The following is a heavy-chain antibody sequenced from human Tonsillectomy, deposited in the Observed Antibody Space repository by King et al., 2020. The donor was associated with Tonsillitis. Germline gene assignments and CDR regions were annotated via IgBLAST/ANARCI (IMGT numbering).Heavy chain of an antibody. D-gene: IGHD3-9*01. Sequence: QLVQSGAEVKKPGASVKVSCKASGYTFTSYGISWVRQAPGHGLEWMGWTSAYNGNTNYAQKLQGRVTMTTDTSTRTAYMELRSLRSDDTAVYYCARDTDILTGYPYYYYCMDVWGHGSTVTVS. CDR1: GYTFTSYG. CDR2: TSAYNGNT. J-gene: IGHJ6*02. V-gene: IGHV1-18*04. CDR3: ARDTDILTGYPYYYYCMDV.